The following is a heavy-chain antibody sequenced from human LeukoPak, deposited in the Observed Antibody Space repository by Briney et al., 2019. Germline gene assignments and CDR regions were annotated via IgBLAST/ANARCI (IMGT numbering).Heavy chain of an antibody. V-gene: IGHV4-39*01. Sequence: PSETLSLTCTVPGGSISSSSYYWGWIRQPPGKGLEWIGSIFYSGSTHYNPSLKSRVTISVDTSKNQFSLKLSSVTAADTAVYYCARYSSPSGYWGQGTLVTVSS. CDR2: IFYSGST. CDR1: GGSISSSSYY. CDR3: ARYSSPSGY. D-gene: IGHD6-6*01. J-gene: IGHJ4*02.